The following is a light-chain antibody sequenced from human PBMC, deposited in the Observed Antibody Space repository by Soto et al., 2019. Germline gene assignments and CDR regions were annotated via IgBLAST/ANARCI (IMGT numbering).Light chain of an antibody. CDR1: QSVDSN. V-gene: IGKV3-15*01. J-gene: IGKJ5*01. CDR3: QQHSKWPIT. Sequence: EIVMTQSPGTLSLPPGETATLSCRASQSVDSNYLAWYQQKPGQAPRLLVYGISTRATDIPARFSGSGSGTEFTLTISSLQSEDFGIYYCQQHSKWPITFGQGTRLEIK. CDR2: GIS.